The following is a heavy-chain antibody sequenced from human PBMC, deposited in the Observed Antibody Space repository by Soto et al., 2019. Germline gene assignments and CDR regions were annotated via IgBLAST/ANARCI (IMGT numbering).Heavy chain of an antibody. J-gene: IGHJ4*02. Sequence: PSETLSLTCAVSNFSISNGYYWSWIRQPPGRGLEWLGSMYHRGIAYYNPSLAGRVSISIDTSKNQFSLSLTSVTAADTAVYFCAREAFHYYATTGFYSDYWGRGTLVTVS. CDR1: NFSISNGYY. CDR2: MYHRGIA. CDR3: AREAFHYYATTGFYSDY. D-gene: IGHD3-10*01. V-gene: IGHV4-38-2*02.